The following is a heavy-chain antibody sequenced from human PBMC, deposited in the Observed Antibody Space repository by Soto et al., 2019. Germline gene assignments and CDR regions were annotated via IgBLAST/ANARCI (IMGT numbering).Heavy chain of an antibody. J-gene: IGHJ5*02. CDR1: GYTFTSYG. CDR3: ARASFMITSGGVIVRTNNCFEP. V-gene: IGHV1-18*01. Sequence: ASVKVSCKASGYTFTSYGISWVRQAPGQGLEWMGWISAYNGNTNYAQKLQGRVTMTTDTSTSTAYMELRSLRSDDTAVYYSARASFMITSGGVIVRTNNCFEPWGQGTLFTVAS. D-gene: IGHD3-16*02. CDR2: ISAYNGNT.